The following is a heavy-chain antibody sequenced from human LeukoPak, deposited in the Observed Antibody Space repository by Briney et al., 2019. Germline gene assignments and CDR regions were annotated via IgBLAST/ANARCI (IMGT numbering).Heavy chain of an antibody. D-gene: IGHD6-19*01. CDR2: ISGSGGST. CDR3: ANAPWETSGWLDY. V-gene: IGHV3-23*01. CDR1: GFTFSSYA. Sequence: TGGSLRLSCAASGFTFSSYAMSWVRQAPGKGLEWVSAISGSGGSTYYADSVKGRFTISRDNSKNTLYLQMNSLRAEDTAVYYCANAPWETSGWLDYWGQGTLVTVSS. J-gene: IGHJ4*02.